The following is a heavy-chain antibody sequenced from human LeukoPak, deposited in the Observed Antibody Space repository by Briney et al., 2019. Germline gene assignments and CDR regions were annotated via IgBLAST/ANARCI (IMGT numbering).Heavy chain of an antibody. J-gene: IGHJ5*02. CDR3: ARRFLRLAYYYGSGTNWFDP. D-gene: IGHD3-10*01. CDR1: GGSLSSYY. V-gene: IGHV4-59*12. CDR2: IYYSGST. Sequence: SETLSLTCTVSGGSLSSYYWSWIRQPPGKGLEWIGYIYYSGSTNYNPSLTSRVTISVDTSKNQFSLKLSSVTAADTAVYYCARRFLRLAYYYGSGTNWFDPWGQGTLVTVSS.